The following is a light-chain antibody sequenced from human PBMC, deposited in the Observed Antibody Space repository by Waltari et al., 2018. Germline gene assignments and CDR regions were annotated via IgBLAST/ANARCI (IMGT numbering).Light chain of an antibody. CDR1: SSDVGRYAL. J-gene: IGLJ2*01. V-gene: IGLV2-23*02. CDR2: EVY. Sequence: QSALTQPASVSGSPGQSITIPCTGTSSDVGRYALVSWYQHQPGKAPKLMIYEVYKRPSGVSNRFSASKSGNTASLTISGLQAEDEADYYCCSYVGSSTFTFGGGTKLTVL. CDR3: CSYVGSSTFT.